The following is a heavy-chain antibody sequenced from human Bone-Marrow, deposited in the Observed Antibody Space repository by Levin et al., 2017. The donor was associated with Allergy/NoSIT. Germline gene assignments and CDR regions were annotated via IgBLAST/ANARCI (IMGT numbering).Heavy chain of an antibody. CDR2: IKQDGSEK. D-gene: IGHD1-1*01. CDR1: GFTFSSYW. CDR3: ARLLGHNGNDGGYFDR. V-gene: IGHV3-7*01. Sequence: GESLKISCAASGFTFSSYWMSWVRQAPGKGLEWVANIKQDGSEKYYVDSVKGRFTISRDNAKNSLSLQMNSLRAEDTAVYYCARLLGHNGNDGGYFDRWGRGTLVTVSS. J-gene: IGHJ2*01.